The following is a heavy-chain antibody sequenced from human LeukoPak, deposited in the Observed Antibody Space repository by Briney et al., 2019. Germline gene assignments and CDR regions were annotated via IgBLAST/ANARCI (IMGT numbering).Heavy chain of an antibody. Sequence: KPGGSLRLSCAGSGFRFSGAWMSWVRQPPGKGLEWVGRIKSKVDGETKDYAAPVKGRFTISRDDSKNIAYLQMNSLKTEDKAVYYCTRADLAPQMDIVVVPAAIRGYSGYDYHYWGQGTLVTVSS. D-gene: IGHD2-2*02. J-gene: IGHJ4*02. V-gene: IGHV3-15*01. CDR3: TRADLAPQMDIVVVPAAIRGYSGYDYHY. CDR1: GFRFSGAW. CDR2: IKSKVDGETK.